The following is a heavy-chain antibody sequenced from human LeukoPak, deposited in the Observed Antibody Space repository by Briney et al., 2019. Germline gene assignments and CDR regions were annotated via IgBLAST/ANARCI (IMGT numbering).Heavy chain of an antibody. Sequence: ASVTVSCKASGYTFTSYGISWVRQAPGQGLEWMGWISAHNGDKNYAQNLQGRVTMTTDTSTSTAYMELRSLRSDDTAVFYCARTFGEVYFYYGMDVWGQGTTVTVSS. J-gene: IGHJ6*02. D-gene: IGHD3-10*01. CDR3: ARTFGEVYFYYGMDV. V-gene: IGHV1-18*01. CDR1: GYTFTSYG. CDR2: ISAHNGDK.